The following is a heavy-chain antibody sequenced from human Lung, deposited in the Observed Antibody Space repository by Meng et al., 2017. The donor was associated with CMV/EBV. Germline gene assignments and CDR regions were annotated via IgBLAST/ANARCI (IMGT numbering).Heavy chain of an antibody. CDR2: INPSDNTT. V-gene: IGHV1-46*01. CDR3: ARDLGYSSSWYFQYYFDC. J-gene: IGHJ4*02. D-gene: IGHD6-13*01. CDR1: GYTLTNYY. Sequence: SVXVSXXASGYTLTNYYIHWVRQAPGQGLEWMGIINPSDNTTIYAQKFQGRVTMTRDTSTSTVYMELGSLRSDDTALYYCARDLGYSSSWYFQYYFDCWGQGPLVTFSS.